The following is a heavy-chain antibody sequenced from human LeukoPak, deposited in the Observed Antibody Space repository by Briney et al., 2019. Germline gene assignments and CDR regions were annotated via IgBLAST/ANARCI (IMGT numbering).Heavy chain of an antibody. J-gene: IGHJ4*02. CDR2: TYYRSKWYN. CDR1: GDSVSSNSAT. Sequence: SQTLSLTCAISGDSVSSNSATWNWIRQSPSSGLEWLGRTYYRSKWYNEYAISVKSRITINPDTSKNQFSLQLNSVTPEDTAVYYCARAQGAVNSWGQGTLVTVSS. D-gene: IGHD6-19*01. V-gene: IGHV6-1*01. CDR3: ARAQGAVNS.